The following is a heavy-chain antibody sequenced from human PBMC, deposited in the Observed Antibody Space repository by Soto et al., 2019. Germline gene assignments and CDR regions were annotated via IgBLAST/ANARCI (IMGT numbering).Heavy chain of an antibody. J-gene: IGHJ3*02. CDR1: GFNFSDYG. V-gene: IGHV3-30*18. CDR3: AKEGWTGIHAFDI. Sequence: QGQLVESGGGVVQPGKSLRVSCAASGFNFSDYGMHWVRQAPGKGLEWVAVISYAGSSKYYGDSVKGRLTISRDNSKNTLYLHMNSLRVEATAVYHCAKEGWTGIHAFDIWGPGTVVTVSS. D-gene: IGHD2-15*01. CDR2: ISYAGSSK.